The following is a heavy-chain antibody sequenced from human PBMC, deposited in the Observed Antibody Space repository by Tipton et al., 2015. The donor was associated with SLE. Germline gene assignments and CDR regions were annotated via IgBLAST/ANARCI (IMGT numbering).Heavy chain of an antibody. J-gene: IGHJ4*02. CDR2: IYHSGST. D-gene: IGHD6-13*01. CDR1: GGSISSGGYS. Sequence: TLSLTCAVSGGSISSGGYSWSWIRQPPGKGLEWIGYIYHSGSTNYNPSLKSRVTISVDTSKNQFSLKLSSVTAADTAVYYCARGQQLVIYFDYWGQGTLVTVSS. V-gene: IGHV4-30-2*01. CDR3: ARGQQLVIYFDY.